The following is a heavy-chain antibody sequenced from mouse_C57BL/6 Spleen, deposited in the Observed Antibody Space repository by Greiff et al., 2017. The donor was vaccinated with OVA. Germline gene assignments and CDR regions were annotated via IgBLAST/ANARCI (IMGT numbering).Heavy chain of an antibody. Sequence: QVHVKQSGAELVRPGTSVKVSCKASGYAFTNYLIEWVKQRPGQGLEWIGVINPGSGGTNYNEKFKGKATLTADKSSSTAYMQLSSLTSEDSAVYFCARRGLIYYDYGYFDYWGQGTTLTVSS. V-gene: IGHV1-54*01. CDR3: ARRGLIYYDYGYFDY. CDR1: GYAFTNYL. J-gene: IGHJ2*01. CDR2: INPGSGGT. D-gene: IGHD2-4*01.